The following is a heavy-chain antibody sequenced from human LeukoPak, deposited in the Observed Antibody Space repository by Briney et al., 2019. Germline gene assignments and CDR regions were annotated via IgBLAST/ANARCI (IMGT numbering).Heavy chain of an antibody. D-gene: IGHD2-15*01. CDR2: IYYSGST. CDR1: GGSISSYY. J-gene: IGHJ6*03. V-gene: IGHV4-59*01. Sequence: PSETLSLTCTVSGGSISSYYWSWIRQPPGKGLEWIGYIYYSGSTNYNPSLKSRVTISVDTSKNQFSLKLSSVTAADTAVYYCARGSSGGGYYYYYMDVWGKGTTVTVSS. CDR3: ARGSSGGGYYYYYMDV.